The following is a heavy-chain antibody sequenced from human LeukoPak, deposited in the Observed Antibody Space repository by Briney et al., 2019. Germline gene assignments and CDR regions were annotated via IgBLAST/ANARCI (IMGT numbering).Heavy chain of an antibody. CDR1: GYTFTSYY. J-gene: IGHJ4*02. CDR3: ARVRSGCFDY. Sequence: ASVKVSCKASGYTFTSYYMHLVRQAPGQGLEWMGIVNPSSDSTSYAQKFQGRVTMTRDTSTSTVYMELSSLRSEDTAVYYCARVRSGCFDYWGQGTLVTVSS. V-gene: IGHV1-46*01. D-gene: IGHD3-22*01. CDR2: VNPSSDST.